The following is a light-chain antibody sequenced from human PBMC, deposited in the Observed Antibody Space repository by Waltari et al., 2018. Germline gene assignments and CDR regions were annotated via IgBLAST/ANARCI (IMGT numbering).Light chain of an antibody. V-gene: IGLV5-45*03. CDR1: RGVNVANHR. J-gene: IGLJ2*01. Sequence: QAVLTQPSSLSASPGASASLTCPLRRGVNVANHRIYWYPQKPGSPPQYHLRYKSDSEKQQGSGFPSRFSGAKDASANAGILLIAGRQAEDEADYYCMIWRAGASEFGGGTKLTVL. CDR3: MIWRAGASE. CDR2: YKSDSEK.